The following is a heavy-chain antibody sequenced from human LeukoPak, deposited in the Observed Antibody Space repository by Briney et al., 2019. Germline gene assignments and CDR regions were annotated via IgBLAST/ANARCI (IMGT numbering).Heavy chain of an antibody. CDR1: GFTFSSYG. J-gene: IGHJ4*02. V-gene: IGHV3-30*18. CDR2: ISYDGSNK. D-gene: IGHD6-13*01. CDR3: ANSAAVGTFY. Sequence: GRSLRLSCAASGFTFSSYGMHWVRQAPGKGLEWVAVISYDGSNKYYADSVKGRFTISRDNSKNTLYLQMNSLRAEDTAIYYCANSAAVGTFYWGQGTLVTVSS.